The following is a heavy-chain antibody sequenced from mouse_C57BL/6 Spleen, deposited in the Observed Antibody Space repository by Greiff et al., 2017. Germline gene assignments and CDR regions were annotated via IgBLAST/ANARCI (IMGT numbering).Heavy chain of an antibody. CDR2: ISSGGDYI. J-gene: IGHJ4*01. CDR1: GFTFSSYA. V-gene: IGHV5-9-1*02. CDR3: TRSLLLRPAMDD. Sequence: EVMLVESGEGLVKPGGSLKLSCAASGFTFSSYAMSWVRQTPEKRLEWVAYISSGGDYIYYADTVKGRFTISRDNARNTLYLQMSSLKSEDTAMYYCTRSLLLRPAMDDWGQGTSVTVSS. D-gene: IGHD1-1*01.